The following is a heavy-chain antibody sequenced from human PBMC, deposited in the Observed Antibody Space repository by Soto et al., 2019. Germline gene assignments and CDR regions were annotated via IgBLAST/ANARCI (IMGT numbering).Heavy chain of an antibody. CDR1: GGSISSSSYY. CDR3: ARHDWAKPFDY. CDR2: IYYSGST. V-gene: IGHV4-39*01. D-gene: IGHD3-9*01. Sequence: TSETLSLTCTVSGGSISSSSYYWGWIRQPPGKGLDWFGSIYYSGSTYYNPSLKSRVAISLDTSKNQFSLKLSSVTAADTAVYYCARHDWAKPFDYWGQGTLVTVSS. J-gene: IGHJ4*02.